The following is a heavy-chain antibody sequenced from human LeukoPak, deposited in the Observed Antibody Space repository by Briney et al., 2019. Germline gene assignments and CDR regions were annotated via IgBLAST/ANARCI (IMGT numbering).Heavy chain of an antibody. D-gene: IGHD2-15*01. CDR2: ISGSASDV. CDR1: GFTFSDSY. Sequence: GGSLRLSCAASGFTFSDSYMTWIRQAPGKGLELLSYISGSASDVNYIDSVRGRFTISRDNAKNSLFLQMNSLRAEDTAVYYCARVLRYCSGGNCYSGGLGYMDVWGKGTTVTISS. J-gene: IGHJ6*03. CDR3: ARVLRYCSGGNCYSGGLGYMDV. V-gene: IGHV3-11*01.